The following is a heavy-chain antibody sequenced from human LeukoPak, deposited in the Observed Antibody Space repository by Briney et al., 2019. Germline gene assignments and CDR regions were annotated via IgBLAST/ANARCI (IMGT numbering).Heavy chain of an antibody. D-gene: IGHD6-19*01. CDR2: ISISSSYI. CDR1: GFTFSSYS. CDR3: ARPIAVAGTDYYYYMDV. J-gene: IGHJ6*03. V-gene: IGHV3-21*01. Sequence: PGGSLRLSCAASGFTFSSYSMNWVRQAPGKGLEWVSSISISSSYIYYADSVKGRFTISRDNAKNSLYLQMNSLRAEDTAVYYCARPIAVAGTDYYYYMDVWGKGTTVTVSS.